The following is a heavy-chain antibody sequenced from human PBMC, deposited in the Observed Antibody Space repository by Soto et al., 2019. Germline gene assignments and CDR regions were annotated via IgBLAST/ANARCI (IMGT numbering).Heavy chain of an antibody. V-gene: IGHV1-69*01. J-gene: IGHJ4*02. Sequence: QMEQSGAEVRKPGSSVKVSCKPSGGSLTSYPMAWVRQAPGQGLEWMGGIIPIHGTTEYAQKLQGRVTSTADESTNRATLELTGLTSEDTAVYYCARGWGLVSWGQGPLVTVSS. D-gene: IGHD3-16*01. CDR2: IIPIHGTT. CDR3: ARGWGLVS. CDR1: GGSLTSYP.